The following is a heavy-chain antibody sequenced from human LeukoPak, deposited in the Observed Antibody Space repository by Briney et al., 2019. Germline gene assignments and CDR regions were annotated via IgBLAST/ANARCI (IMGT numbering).Heavy chain of an antibody. J-gene: IGHJ1*01. CDR3: ARSEDYGDYGTGYFQH. Sequence: PGGSLRLSCAASGFTFDDYAMHWVRQAPGKGLEWVSCISTSSSYTKYADSVKGRFTISRDNAKNSLYLQMNSLRAEATAVYYCARSEDYGDYGTGYFQHWGQGTLVTVSS. V-gene: IGHV3-11*06. CDR1: GFTFDDYA. CDR2: ISTSSSYT. D-gene: IGHD4-17*01.